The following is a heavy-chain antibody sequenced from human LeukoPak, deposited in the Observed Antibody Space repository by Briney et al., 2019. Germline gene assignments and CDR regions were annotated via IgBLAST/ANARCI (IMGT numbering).Heavy chain of an antibody. Sequence: ASETLSLPCAVYGGSFSGYYWSWIRQPPGKGLEWIGEINHSGSTNYNPSLKSRVTISVDTSKNQFSLKLSSVTAADTAVYYCARVGIDSNYFDYWGQGTLVTVSS. CDR3: ARVGIDSNYFDY. CDR1: GGSFSGYY. J-gene: IGHJ4*02. V-gene: IGHV4-34*01. D-gene: IGHD3-9*01. CDR2: INHSGST.